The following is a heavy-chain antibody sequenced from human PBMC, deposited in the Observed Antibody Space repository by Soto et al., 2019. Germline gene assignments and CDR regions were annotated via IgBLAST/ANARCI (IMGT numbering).Heavy chain of an antibody. Sequence: PGGSLRLSCVGSGFTFSDFDMIWVRQAPGKGLEWVASITNRGDNTYYAGSVRGRFTISRDNSKNTLYLQMNSLRGEDTAVYYCARETYGLDHWGQGTLVTVSS. J-gene: IGHJ4*02. CDR1: GFTFSDFD. D-gene: IGHD3-10*01. CDR3: ARETYGLDH. CDR2: ITNRGDNT. V-gene: IGHV3-23*01.